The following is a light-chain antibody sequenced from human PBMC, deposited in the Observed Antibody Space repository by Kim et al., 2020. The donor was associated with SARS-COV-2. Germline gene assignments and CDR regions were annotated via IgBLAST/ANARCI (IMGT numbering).Light chain of an antibody. CDR2: GKY. CDR3: NSRDSSGDHVV. CDR1: SLINYY. Sequence: ALGQTVRLTCQGDSLINYYATWYQQRPGQAPVLVLFGKYNRPSGIPDRFSGSGSGNTASLSITGAQAEDEADYYCNSRDSSGDHVVFGGGTKVTVL. V-gene: IGLV3-19*01. J-gene: IGLJ3*02.